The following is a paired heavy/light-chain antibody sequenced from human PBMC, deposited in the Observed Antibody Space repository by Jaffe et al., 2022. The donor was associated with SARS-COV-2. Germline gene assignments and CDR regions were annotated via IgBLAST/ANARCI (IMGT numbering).Heavy chain of an antibody. CDR2: ISGSGDST. Sequence: QLLESGGGLVQPGGSLRLSCAASGFTFSSYAMSWVRQAPGKGLEWVSAISGSGDSTYYADSVKGRFTISRDSSKNTLYLQMNRLRAEDTALYYCARSREGWYGFDYWGQGTLVTVSS. CDR1: GFTFSSYA. CDR3: ARSREGWYGFDY. J-gene: IGHJ4*02. V-gene: IGHV3-23*01. D-gene: IGHD6-19*01.
Light chain of an antibody. CDR1: QSINNY. J-gene: IGKJ4*01. CDR3: QQSYSTPPT. CDR2: AAS. V-gene: IGKV1-39*01. Sequence: DIQMTQSPSSLSASVGDRVTITCRASQSINNYLNWYQQKPGKAPEVLIYAASSLQSGVPSRFSGSGSGTDFTLAISSLQPEDFATYYCQQSYSTPPTFGGGTKVEIK.